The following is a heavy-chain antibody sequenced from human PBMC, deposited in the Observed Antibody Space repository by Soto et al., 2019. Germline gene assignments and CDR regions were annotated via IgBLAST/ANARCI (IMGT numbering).Heavy chain of an antibody. V-gene: IGHV3-64D*06. CDR2: ISSNGGST. D-gene: IGHD3-10*01. CDR3: VKDQYXGSGSLVPWPYYYGMDV. CDR1: GFTFSSYA. J-gene: IGHJ6*01. Sequence: GESLRLSCSASGFTFSSYAMHWVRQAPGKGLEYVSAISSNGGSTYYADSVKGRFTISRDNSKNTLYLQMSSLRAEDTAVYYCVKDQYXGSGSLVPWPYYYGMDVWGQGTTVTVSS.